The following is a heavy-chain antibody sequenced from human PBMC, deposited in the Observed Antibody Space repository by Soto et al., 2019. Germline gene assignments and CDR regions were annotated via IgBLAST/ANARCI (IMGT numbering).Heavy chain of an antibody. J-gene: IGHJ3*02. V-gene: IGHV3-66*01. CDR3: GGYSSGWLNDAFAI. Sequence: EVQLVESGGGLVQPGGSLRLSCAASGFTVSSNYMSWVRQAPGKGLEWVSVIYSGGNTYYADSVKGRINMSRDNSKKTPYLQMNSLRGEDTAVYYCGGYSSGWLNDAFAIWGQRRMVTVSS. D-gene: IGHD6-19*01. CDR2: IYSGGNT. CDR1: GFTVSSNY.